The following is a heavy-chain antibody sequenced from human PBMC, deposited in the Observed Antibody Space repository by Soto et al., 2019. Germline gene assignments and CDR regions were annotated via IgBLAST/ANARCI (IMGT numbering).Heavy chain of an antibody. D-gene: IGHD2-21*01. CDR1: GFTFSSYA. J-gene: IGHJ4*02. V-gene: IGHV3-30-3*01. CDR3: AVIRPDY. Sequence: QVQLVESGGGVVQPGRSLRLSCAASGFTFSSYAMHWVRQAPGKGLEWVAVISYDGSNKYYADSVKGRFTISRDNSKNTLYLQINSPRAEDTAVYYCAVIRPDYWGQGTLVTVSS. CDR2: ISYDGSNK.